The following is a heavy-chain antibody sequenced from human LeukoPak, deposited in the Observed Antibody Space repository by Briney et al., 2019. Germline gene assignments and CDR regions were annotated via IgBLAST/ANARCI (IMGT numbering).Heavy chain of an antibody. CDR3: AREYSAFEI. D-gene: IGHD1-1*01. CDR2: IHYSGAT. J-gene: IGHJ3*02. Sequence: SETLSLTCTVSGGSISTYYWSWIRQPPGKGLEWIGYIHYSGATSYNPSFNSRVTVSVDTSKNQLSLKLNSVTAADTAVYYCAREYSAFEIWGPGTMVTVSS. V-gene: IGHV4-59*01. CDR1: GGSISTYY.